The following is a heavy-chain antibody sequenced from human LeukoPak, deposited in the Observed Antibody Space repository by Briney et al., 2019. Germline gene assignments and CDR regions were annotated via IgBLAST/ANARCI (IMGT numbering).Heavy chain of an antibody. CDR3: ARGYSSGWYFYYYMDV. CDR1: GDSVSSNSAA. V-gene: IGHV6-1*01. CDR2: TYYRSKWYN. D-gene: IGHD6-19*01. J-gene: IGHJ6*03. Sequence: SQTLSLTCAISGDSVSSNSAAWNWIRQSPSRGLEWLGRTYYRSKWYNDYAVSVKSQITINPDTSKNQFSLQLNSVTPEDTAVYYCARGYSSGWYFYYYMDVWGKGTTVTVSS.